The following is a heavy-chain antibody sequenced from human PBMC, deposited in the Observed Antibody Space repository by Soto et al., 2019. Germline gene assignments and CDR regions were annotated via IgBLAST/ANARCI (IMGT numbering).Heavy chain of an antibody. D-gene: IGHD2-21*02. CDR1: GGSIRSSLYY. CDR2: IFDSGIT. CDR3: ASQFCSGGACLNWFDP. Sequence: SETLSLTCTVSGGSIRSSLYYWSWIRQPPGKGLEWIGYIFDSGITHYNPSLKSRVAMSVDTSKNQFSLNLTSVTAADTAVYFCASQFCSGGACLNWFDPSGHGTLVTVSS. V-gene: IGHV4-30-4*01. J-gene: IGHJ5*02.